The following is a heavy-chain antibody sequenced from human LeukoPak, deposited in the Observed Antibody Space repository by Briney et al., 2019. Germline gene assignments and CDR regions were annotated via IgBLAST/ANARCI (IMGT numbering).Heavy chain of an antibody. CDR3: AKDGDYGPARGFSYYYYYMDV. CDR2: ISWDGGST. J-gene: IGHJ6*03. Sequence: PGGSLRLSCAASGFTFDDYTMHWVRQAPGKGLEWVSLISWDGGSTYYADSVKGRFTISRDNSKNSLYLQMNSLRTEDTALYYCAKDGDYGPARGFSYYYYYMDVWGKGTTVTVSS. V-gene: IGHV3-43*01. D-gene: IGHD4-17*01. CDR1: GFTFDDYT.